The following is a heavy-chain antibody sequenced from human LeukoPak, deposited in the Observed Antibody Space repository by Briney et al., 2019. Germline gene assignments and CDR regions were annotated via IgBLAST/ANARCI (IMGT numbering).Heavy chain of an antibody. Sequence: GGSLRLSCAASGFTFSSYGMHWVRQAPGKGLEWVAFIRYDGSNKYYADSVKGRFTISRDNSKNTLYLQMNSLRAEDTAVYYCAKDRLRYDFWSGYPVDYWGQGTLVTVSS. CDR3: AKDRLRYDFWSGYPVDY. J-gene: IGHJ4*02. CDR2: IRYDGSNK. D-gene: IGHD3-3*01. CDR1: GFTFSSYG. V-gene: IGHV3-30*02.